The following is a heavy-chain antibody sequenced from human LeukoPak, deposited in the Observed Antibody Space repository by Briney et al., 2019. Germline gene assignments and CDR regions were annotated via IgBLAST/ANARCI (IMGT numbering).Heavy chain of an antibody. Sequence: SETLSLACAVYGGSFSGYYWSWIRQPPGKGLEWIGEINHSGSTNYNPSLKSRVTISVDTSKNQFSLKLSSVTAADTAVYYCARYDSPRGYFDYWGQGTLVTVSS. CDR1: GGSFSGYY. V-gene: IGHV4-34*01. CDR2: INHSGST. CDR3: ARYDSPRGYFDY. J-gene: IGHJ4*02. D-gene: IGHD3-22*01.